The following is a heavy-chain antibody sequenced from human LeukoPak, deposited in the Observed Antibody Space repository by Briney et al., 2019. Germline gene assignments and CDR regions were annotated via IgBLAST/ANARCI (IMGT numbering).Heavy chain of an antibody. CDR3: AKRSYYDSSGYCLDY. CDR1: GFTFSSYA. D-gene: IGHD3-22*01. J-gene: IGHJ4*02. CDR2: ISGSGGST. V-gene: IGHV3-23*01. Sequence: GGSLRLSCAASGFTFSSYAMSWVRQAPGKGLEWVSAISGSGGSTYYADSVKGRFTISRHNSKNTLYLQMNSLRAEDTAVYYCAKRSYYDSSGYCLDYWGQGTLVTVS.